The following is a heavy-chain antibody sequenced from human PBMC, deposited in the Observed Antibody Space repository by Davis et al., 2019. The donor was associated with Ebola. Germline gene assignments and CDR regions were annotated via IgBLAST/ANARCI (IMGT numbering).Heavy chain of an antibody. CDR1: GFSLTTRGVG. D-gene: IGHD1-7*01. CDR3: VHRHLTTTTDYGMDV. V-gene: IGHV2-5*02. Sequence: SGPTLVKPTQTLTLTCTFSGFSLTTRGVGVGWIRQPPGKAPEWLALIYWDDDKRYRPSLKSRLTITKDTSKNQVVLTMTSMDPVDSATYYCVHRHLTTTTDYGMDVWGQGTTVTVSS. CDR2: IYWDDDK. J-gene: IGHJ6*02.